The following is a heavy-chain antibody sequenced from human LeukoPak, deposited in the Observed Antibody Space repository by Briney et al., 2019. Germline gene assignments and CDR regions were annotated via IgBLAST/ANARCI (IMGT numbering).Heavy chain of an antibody. CDR1: GGSISSGGSY. J-gene: IGHJ3*02. Sequence: SETLSLTCTVSGGSISSGGSYWSWIRQHPGKGLEWIGYIYYSGSTYYNPSLKSRVTISVDTSKNQFSLELSSATAADTAVYYCARDPVGYCSSTSCYMGAFDIWGQGTMVTVSS. CDR3: ARDPVGYCSSTSCYMGAFDI. V-gene: IGHV4-31*03. D-gene: IGHD2-2*02. CDR2: IYYSGST.